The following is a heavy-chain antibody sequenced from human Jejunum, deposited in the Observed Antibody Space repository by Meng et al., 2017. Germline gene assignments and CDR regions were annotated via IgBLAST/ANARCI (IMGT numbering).Heavy chain of an antibody. CDR3: ARTYWRYCTGGSCSYYDY. V-gene: IGHV3-11*04. CDR2: ISSGGTTI. Sequence: GGSLRLSCAASGFTFIDYYMSWIRQAPGKGLEWVSYISSGGTTIYYADSVKGRFTISRDNAENSLSLQMNSLRAEDTAVYYCARTYWRYCTGGSCSYYDYWGQGTLVTGSS. CDR1: GFTFIDYY. D-gene: IGHD2-15*01. J-gene: IGHJ4*02.